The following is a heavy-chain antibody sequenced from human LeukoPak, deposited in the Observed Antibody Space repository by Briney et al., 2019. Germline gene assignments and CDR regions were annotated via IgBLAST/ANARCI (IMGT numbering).Heavy chain of an antibody. CDR3: ARPYYYDSRIDP. Sequence: SETLSLTCTVSGGSINSYFWSWIRQPAGKGLEWIGRIYSSGSTNYNPSLKSRVTMAVDTSKNQFSVKLRSVTAADTAVYYCARPYYYDSRIDPWGRGILVTVSS. CDR2: IYSSGST. J-gene: IGHJ5*02. D-gene: IGHD3-22*01. V-gene: IGHV4-4*07. CDR1: GGSINSYF.